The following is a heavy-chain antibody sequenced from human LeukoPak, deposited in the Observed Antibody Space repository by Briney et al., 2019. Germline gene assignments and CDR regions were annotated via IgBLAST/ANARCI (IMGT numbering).Heavy chain of an antibody. V-gene: IGHV1-2*06. Sequence: ASVKVSCKASGYTFTGYYMHWVRQAPGQGLEWMGRINPNSGGTNYAQKFQGRVTMTRDTSISTAYMELSRLRSDDTAVYYCERDRYYYGSGSYYNRGNWFDPWGQGTLVTVSS. D-gene: IGHD3-10*01. J-gene: IGHJ5*02. CDR1: GYTFTGYY. CDR3: ERDRYYYGSGSYYNRGNWFDP. CDR2: INPNSGGT.